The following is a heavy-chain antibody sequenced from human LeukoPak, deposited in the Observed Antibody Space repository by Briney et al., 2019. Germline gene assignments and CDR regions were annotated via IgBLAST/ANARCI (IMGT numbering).Heavy chain of an antibody. V-gene: IGHV4-39*01. CDR2: IYYSGST. Sequence: SETLSLTCTVSGGSISSSSYYWGWIRQPPGKGLEWIGSIYYSGSTYYNPSLKSRVTISVDTSKNQSSLKLSSVTAADTAVYYCARRPRAAAGTGLFGYWGQGTLVTVSS. CDR3: ARRPRAAAGTGLFGY. CDR1: GGSISSSSYY. D-gene: IGHD6-13*01. J-gene: IGHJ4*02.